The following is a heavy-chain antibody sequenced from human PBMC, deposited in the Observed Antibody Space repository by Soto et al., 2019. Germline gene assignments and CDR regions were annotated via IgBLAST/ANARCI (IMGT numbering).Heavy chain of an antibody. V-gene: IGHV1-18*01. CDR1: GYTFASYA. CDR2: ISAYNGNT. CDR3: ARDPPPPDY. J-gene: IGHJ4*02. Sequence: ASVKVSCKASGYTFASYAICWMRQAPGQGLEWMGWISAYNGNTNYAQKLQGRVTMTTDTSTSTAYMELRSLRPDDTAVYYCARDPPPPDYWGQGTLVTVSS.